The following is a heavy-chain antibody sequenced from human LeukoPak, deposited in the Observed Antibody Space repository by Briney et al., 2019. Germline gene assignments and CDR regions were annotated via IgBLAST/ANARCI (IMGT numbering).Heavy chain of an antibody. CDR2: VHLSGAT. Sequence: PSETLSLTCAVSGGSIMTTNWWSWVRQPPGKGLEWIGEVHLSGATNYNPSLESRVSMSVDTSKNRISLKLISVTAADTAVYSCARHAIDSSGYYLDYFDYWGQGTLVTVSS. J-gene: IGHJ4*02. V-gene: IGHV4-4*02. D-gene: IGHD3-22*01. CDR1: GGSIMTTNW. CDR3: ARHAIDSSGYYLDYFDY.